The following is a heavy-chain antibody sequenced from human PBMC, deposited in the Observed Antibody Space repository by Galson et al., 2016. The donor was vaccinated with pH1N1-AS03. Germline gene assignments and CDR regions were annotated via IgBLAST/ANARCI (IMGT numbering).Heavy chain of an antibody. Sequence: SLRLSCAASGFTFSGYTMSWVRQAPGKGLEWVSFISSSSTYIYYADSLKGRFTISSDNAKNSLYLQMNSLRVEDTAVYYCARDDSSSWDRYYYYGMDVWGQGTTVTVSS. D-gene: IGHD6-13*01. CDR2: ISSSSTYI. J-gene: IGHJ6*02. V-gene: IGHV3-21*01. CDR3: ARDDSSSWDRYYYYGMDV. CDR1: GFTFSGYT.